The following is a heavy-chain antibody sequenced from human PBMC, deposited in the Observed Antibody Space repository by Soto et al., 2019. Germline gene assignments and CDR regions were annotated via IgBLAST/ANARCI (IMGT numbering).Heavy chain of an antibody. CDR1: GGSVSSGSYY. V-gene: IGHV4-61*01. CDR3: ARDLYYYDSSGYYGGFRACDI. Sequence: SETLSLTCTVSGGSVSSGSYYWSWIRQPPGKGLEWIGYIYYSGSTNYNPSLKSRVTISVDTSKNQFSLKLSSVTAADTAVYYCARDLYYYDSSGYYGGFRACDIWGQGTMVT. D-gene: IGHD3-22*01. J-gene: IGHJ3*02. CDR2: IYYSGST.